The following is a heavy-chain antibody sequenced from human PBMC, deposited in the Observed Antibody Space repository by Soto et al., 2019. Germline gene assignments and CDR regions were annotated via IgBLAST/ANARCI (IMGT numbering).Heavy chain of an antibody. CDR1: GYSFTSYW. CDR3: ARSAVGSRPLKDAFDI. CDR2: IYPGDSDT. Sequence: PGESLKISCKGSGYSFTSYWIGWVRQMPGKGLEWMGIIYPGDSDTRYSPSFQGQVTISADKSISTAYLQWSSLKASDTAMYYCARSAVGSRPLKDAFDIWGQGTMVTVSS. D-gene: IGHD6-13*01. J-gene: IGHJ3*02. V-gene: IGHV5-51*01.